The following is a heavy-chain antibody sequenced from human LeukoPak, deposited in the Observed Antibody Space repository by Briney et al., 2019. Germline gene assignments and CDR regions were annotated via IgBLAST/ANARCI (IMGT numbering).Heavy chain of an antibody. CDR2: IYYSGST. D-gene: IGHD2-21*02. CDR1: GGFISSGGSY. Sequence: PSETLSLTCTVSGGFISSGGSYWSWIRQHPGKGLEWIGYIYYSGSTYYNPSLKSRVTISVDTSKNQFSLKLSSVTAADTAVYYCARGYCGGDCYALDWYFDLWGRGTLVTVSS. V-gene: IGHV4-31*03. J-gene: IGHJ2*01. CDR3: ARGYCGGDCYALDWYFDL.